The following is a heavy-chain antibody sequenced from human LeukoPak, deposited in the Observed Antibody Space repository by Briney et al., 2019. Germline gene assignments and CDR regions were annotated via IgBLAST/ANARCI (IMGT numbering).Heavy chain of an antibody. CDR1: GGTFSSYA. J-gene: IGHJ4*02. V-gene: IGHV1-69*05. Sequence: SVKVSCKASGGTFSSYAISWVRQAPGQGLEWMGGIIPIFGIANYAQKFQGRVTITTDESTSTAYMDLSSLRSEDTAVYYCARGGKVVPAAIVADYFDYWGQGTLVTVSS. CDR2: IIPIFGIA. D-gene: IGHD2-2*01. CDR3: ARGGKVVPAAIVADYFDY.